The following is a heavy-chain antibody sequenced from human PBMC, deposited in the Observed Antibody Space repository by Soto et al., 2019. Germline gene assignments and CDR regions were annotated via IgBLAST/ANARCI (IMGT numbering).Heavy chain of an antibody. D-gene: IGHD3-3*01. Sequence: SETLSLTCAVSGGSISSGGYSWSWIRQPPGKGLEWIGYIYHSGSTYYNPSLKSRVTISVDRSKNQFSRKLSSVTAADTAVYYCARAQGVRDFWSGYYFDYWGQGTLVTVSS. CDR2: IYHSGST. V-gene: IGHV4-30-2*01. J-gene: IGHJ4*02. CDR3: ARAQGVRDFWSGYYFDY. CDR1: GGSISSGGYS.